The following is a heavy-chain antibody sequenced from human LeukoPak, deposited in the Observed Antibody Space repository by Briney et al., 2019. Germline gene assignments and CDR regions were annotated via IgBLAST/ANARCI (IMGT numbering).Heavy chain of an antibody. D-gene: IGHD2-15*01. CDR2: ISGSGGST. CDR1: GFTFSSYA. CDR3: AKETVVVVAATPDAFDI. J-gene: IGHJ3*02. Sequence: PGESLKISCAASGFTFSSYAMSWVRQAPGKGLEWVSGISGSGGSTHYADSVKDRFTISRDNSKNTLYLQMNSLRAEDTAVYYCAKETVVVVAATPDAFDIWGQGTMVTVSS. V-gene: IGHV3-23*01.